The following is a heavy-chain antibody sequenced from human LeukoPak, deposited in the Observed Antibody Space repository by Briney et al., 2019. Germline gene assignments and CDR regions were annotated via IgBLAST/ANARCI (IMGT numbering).Heavy chain of an antibody. CDR1: GFTFSSYS. D-gene: IGHD3-3*01. J-gene: IGHJ5*02. V-gene: IGHV3-21*04. CDR3: EPPLQFLES. CDR2: ISSSSSYI. Sequence: GGSLRLSCAASGFTFSSYSMNWVRQAPGKGLEWVSSISSSSSYIYYADSVKGRFTISRDNSRNPLYLRMSSLRAEDTAVYYCEPPLQFLESWGQGTMVIVSS.